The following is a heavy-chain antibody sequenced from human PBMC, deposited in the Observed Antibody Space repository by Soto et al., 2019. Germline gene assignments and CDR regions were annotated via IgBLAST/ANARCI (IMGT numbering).Heavy chain of an antibody. CDR2: IYYSGST. D-gene: IGHD3-10*01. CDR3: ARDIRYYGWGSYYGPWFDP. V-gene: IGHV4-31*03. J-gene: IGHJ5*02. Sequence: PSETLSLTCTVSGGSISSGGYYWSWIRQHPGKGLEWIGYIYYSGSTYYNPSLKSRVTISVDTSKNRFSLKLSSVTAADTAVYYCARDIRYYGWGSYYGPWFDPWGQGTLVTVSS. CDR1: GGSISSGGYY.